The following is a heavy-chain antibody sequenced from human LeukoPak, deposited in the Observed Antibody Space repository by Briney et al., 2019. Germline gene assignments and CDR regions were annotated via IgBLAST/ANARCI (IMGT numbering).Heavy chain of an antibody. CDR2: IYSDGST. J-gene: IGHJ4*02. D-gene: IGHD3/OR15-3a*01. CDR3: ARGTLDN. V-gene: IGHV3-53*01. Sequence: GGSLRLSCAASGLSVSTSYINWVRQAPGKGLEWVSVIYSDGSTKYADSVKARFTISRDSSKNTVYLQMKSLRVEDTAVYYCARGTLDNWGQGTLLTVSS. CDR1: GLSVSTSY.